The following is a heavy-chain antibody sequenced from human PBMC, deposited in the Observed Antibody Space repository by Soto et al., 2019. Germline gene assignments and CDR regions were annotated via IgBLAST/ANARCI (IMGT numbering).Heavy chain of an antibody. J-gene: IGHJ6*02. Sequence: QVQLVQSGPEVKKPGASVKVSCKASGSMFTGYIIHWVRLVPGQGLEWMGGVLPVFNRTYSAHRFHDRVTFFADESTATAYLELRRLTVADTATYYCVREVSAGHVLGSLDVWGQGTTVTVSS. D-gene: IGHD6-19*01. CDR3: VREVSAGHVLGSLDV. V-gene: IGHV1-69*01. CDR2: VLPVFNRT. CDR1: GSMFTGYI.